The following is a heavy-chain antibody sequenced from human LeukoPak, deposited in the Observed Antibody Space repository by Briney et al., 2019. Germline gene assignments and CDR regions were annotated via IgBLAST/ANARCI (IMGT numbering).Heavy chain of an antibody. CDR1: GFIFSSYA. D-gene: IGHD5-18*01. CDR3: AKNYVNADMAFFD. CDR2: ISVSGDKT. V-gene: IGHV3-23*01. Sequence: GGSLRLSCAASGFIFSSYALSWVRQAPGKGLELVSSISVSGDKTYYADSVKGRFTISRDNSKNTLFLQMNSLKAEDAAVYYCAKNYVNADMAFFDWGQGTLVTVSS. J-gene: IGHJ4*02.